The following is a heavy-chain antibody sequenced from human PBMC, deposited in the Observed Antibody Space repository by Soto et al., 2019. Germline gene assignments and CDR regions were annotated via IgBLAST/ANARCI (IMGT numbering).Heavy chain of an antibody. D-gene: IGHD2-2*01. CDR1: GGSFSGYY. CDR3: ARDRYCSSTSCFRWFDP. J-gene: IGHJ5*02. Sequence: QVQLQQWGAGLLKPSETLSLTCAVYGGSFSGYYWSWIRQPPGKGLEWIGEINHSGSTNYNPSLKSRVTISVDTSKNQFSLKLSSVTAADTAVYYCARDRYCSSTSCFRWFDPWGQGTLVTVSS. V-gene: IGHV4-34*01. CDR2: INHSGST.